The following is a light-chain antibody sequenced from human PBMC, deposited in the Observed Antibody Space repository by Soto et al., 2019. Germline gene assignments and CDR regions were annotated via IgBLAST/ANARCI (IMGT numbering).Light chain of an antibody. J-gene: IGKJ1*01. CDR1: QTIMTY. V-gene: IGKV1-39*01. CDR2: AAS. CDR3: QQSYNSPQT. Sequence: DIQMTQSPSSLSASVGDEVTITCRASQTIMTYLNRYQLKPGKPPRLLIYAASSLQSGVPSRFSGSGSGTDFTLTITSLQPEDFATYSCQQSYNSPQTFGQGTKV.